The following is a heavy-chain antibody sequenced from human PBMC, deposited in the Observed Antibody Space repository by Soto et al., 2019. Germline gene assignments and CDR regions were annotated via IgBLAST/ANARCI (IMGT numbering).Heavy chain of an antibody. D-gene: IGHD1-20*01. V-gene: IGHV1-3*01. CDR3: ARDKITGTLDY. J-gene: IGHJ4*02. CDR1: GYTFTSYD. CDR2: INAGNGNT. Sequence: ASVKVSCKASGYTFTSYDMHWVRQAPGQRLEWMGWINAGNGNTKYSQKFQGRVTITRDTSASTAYMELSSLRSEDTVVYYCARDKITGTLDYWGQGTLVTVSS.